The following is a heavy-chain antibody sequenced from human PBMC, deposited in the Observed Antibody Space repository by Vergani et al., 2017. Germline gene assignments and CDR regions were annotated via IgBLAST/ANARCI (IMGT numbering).Heavy chain of an antibody. CDR1: GFTFSSYS. CDR2: ISSSGSTI. CDR3: ARGDIVATIYGYFDL. D-gene: IGHD5-12*01. J-gene: IGHJ2*01. Sequence: EVQLVESGGGLVKPGGSLRLSCAASGFTFSSYSMNWVRQAPGKGLEWVSSISSSGSTIYYADSVKGRFTISRDNAKNSLYLQMNSLRAEDTAVYYCARGDIVATIYGYFDLWGRGTLVTVSS. V-gene: IGHV3-21*01.